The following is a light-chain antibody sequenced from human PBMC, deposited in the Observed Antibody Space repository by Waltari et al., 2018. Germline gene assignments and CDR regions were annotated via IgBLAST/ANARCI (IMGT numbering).Light chain of an antibody. V-gene: IGKV4-1*01. CDR2: WAS. J-gene: IGKJ3*01. Sequence: DVVMTQSPDSLAVSLGERATIPCKSSHTISFYSTNKNYLTWYQQKPGQPPKLLIYWASTREAGVPDRFSGSGSGTDFTLTISSLQAEDVATYYCQQYQSTPFTFGPGTKVDIK. CDR3: QQYQSTPFT. CDR1: HTISFYSTNKNY.